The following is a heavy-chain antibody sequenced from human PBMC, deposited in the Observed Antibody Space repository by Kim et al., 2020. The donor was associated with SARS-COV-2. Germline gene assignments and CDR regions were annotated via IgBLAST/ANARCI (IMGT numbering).Heavy chain of an antibody. CDR2: INPSGGST. Sequence: ASVKVSCKASGYTFTSYYMHWVRQAPGQGLEWMGIINPSGGSTSYAQKFQGRVTMTRDTSTSTVYMELSSLRSEDTAVYYCARASIVATIGPLNWFDPWGQGTLVTVSS. CDR3: ARASIVATIGPLNWFDP. D-gene: IGHD5-12*01. V-gene: IGHV1-46*01. J-gene: IGHJ5*02. CDR1: GYTFTSYY.